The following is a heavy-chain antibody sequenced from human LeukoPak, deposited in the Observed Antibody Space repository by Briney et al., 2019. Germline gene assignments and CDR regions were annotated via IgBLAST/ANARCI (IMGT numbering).Heavy chain of an antibody. CDR1: GITFRNSA. Sequence: GGSLRLSCTASGITFRNSAINWVSQAPGKGLEWVGFITSNSNGATAEYATSVKGRFSISRDDSTSIAYLQMNSLKSEDTGVYYCSFATSGWKATLDYWGRGSPVTVSS. CDR2: ITSNSNGATA. V-gene: IGHV3-49*04. CDR3: SFATSGWKATLDY. D-gene: IGHD6-19*01. J-gene: IGHJ4*02.